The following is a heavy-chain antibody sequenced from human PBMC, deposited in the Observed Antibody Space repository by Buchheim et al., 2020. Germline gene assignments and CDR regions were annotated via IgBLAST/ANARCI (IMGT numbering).Heavy chain of an antibody. CDR2: INAGNGNT. CDR3: ARDGNWNNWFDS. V-gene: IGHV1-3*01. D-gene: IGHD1-1*01. CDR1: GYIFDKYV. J-gene: IGHJ5*01. Sequence: QVQFVQSGAEVKKPGASVKISCKASGYIFDKYVMHWVRQAPGQRPEWMGSINAGNGNTKYSQKFQGRGTITKDTSTNTAHMDLRRLRFNDTAVYYCARDGNWNNWFDSWGPGTL.